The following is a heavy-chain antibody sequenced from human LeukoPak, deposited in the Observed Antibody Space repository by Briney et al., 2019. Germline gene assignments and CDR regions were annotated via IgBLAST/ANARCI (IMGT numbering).Heavy chain of an antibody. D-gene: IGHD4-17*01. J-gene: IGHJ4*02. CDR1: GFTFSNYG. CDR2: IWYDGSHQ. Sequence: GGSLRLSCGASGFTFSNYGMHWVRQAPGKGLEWVAVIWYDGSHQVYADSVKGRFVISGDNSKNTLYLQMNSLRADDTAVYFCAKDGIATVTTPFYFDHWGQGTLVTVSS. CDR3: AKDGIATVTTPFYFDH. V-gene: IGHV3-30*02.